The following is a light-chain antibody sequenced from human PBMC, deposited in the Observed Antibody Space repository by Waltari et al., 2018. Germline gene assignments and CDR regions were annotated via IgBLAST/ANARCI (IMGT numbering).Light chain of an antibody. CDR2: EGV. Sequence: QTALTQPASVSGSPGQSITISCAGATHNIGTYNLFSWSQQHTDKTPKLIIFEGVKRPSGVSNRFSGSTSGNTASLTISGLQTEDEADYYCCSYRGNSTFVFGGGTKLTVL. CDR3: CSYRGNSTFV. J-gene: IGLJ2*01. V-gene: IGLV2-23*03. CDR1: THNIGTYNL.